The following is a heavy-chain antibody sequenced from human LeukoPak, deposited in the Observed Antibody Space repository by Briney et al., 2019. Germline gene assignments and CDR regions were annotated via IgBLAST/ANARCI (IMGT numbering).Heavy chain of an antibody. V-gene: IGHV4-39*07. Sequence: SETLPLTCTISGGSISSSRYYWGWIRQPPGKGLEWIGTIYHSGSTYYNPSLKSRVTISVDTSKNHFSLKLSSVTAADTAVYYCARNRDGYNSFDYWGQGTLVTVSS. CDR3: ARNRDGYNSFDY. J-gene: IGHJ4*02. CDR2: IYHSGST. D-gene: IGHD5-24*01. CDR1: GGSISSSRYY.